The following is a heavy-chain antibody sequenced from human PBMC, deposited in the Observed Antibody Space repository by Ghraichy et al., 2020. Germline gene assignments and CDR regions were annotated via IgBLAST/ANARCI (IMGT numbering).Heavy chain of an antibody. CDR3: ARDTSSSLSYYYGMDV. V-gene: IGHV3-74*01. J-gene: IGHJ6*02. Sequence: GSLRLSCVASGFTYSTYWMHWVRQAPGMGLVWVSRINSDGSSTIYADSVKGRFTISRDNAKNTLYLQMNSLRVEDTALYYCARDTSSSLSYYYGMDVWGQGTTVTVSS. CDR2: INSDGSST. D-gene: IGHD6-6*01. CDR1: GFTYSTYW.